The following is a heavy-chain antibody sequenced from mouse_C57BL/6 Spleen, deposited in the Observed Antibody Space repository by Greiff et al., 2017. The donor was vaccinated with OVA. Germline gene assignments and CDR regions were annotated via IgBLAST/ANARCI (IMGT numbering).Heavy chain of an antibody. D-gene: IGHD1-1*01. V-gene: IGHV1-39*01. CDR3: AHYGSPYWYFDV. CDR2: INPNYGTT. Sequence: VQLKESGPELVKPGASVKISCKASGYSFTDYNMNWVKQSNGKSLEWIGVINPNYGTTSYNQKFKGKATLTVDQSSSTAYMQLNSLTSEDSAVYYCAHYGSPYWYFDVWGTGTTVTVSS. J-gene: IGHJ1*03. CDR1: GYSFTDYN.